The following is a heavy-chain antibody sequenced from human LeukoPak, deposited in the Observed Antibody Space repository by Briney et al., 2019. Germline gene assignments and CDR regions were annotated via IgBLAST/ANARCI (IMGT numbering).Heavy chain of an antibody. J-gene: IGHJ4*02. V-gene: IGHV3-48*03. Sequence: GGSLRLSCAAPGFTFSTYEMNWVRQAPGKGLEWVSYSSRTGSTIYYADSVKGRFTISRDSAKNSLYLKMNSLRAEDTAVYYCARIGDNYGAASDYWGQGTLVTVSS. D-gene: IGHD5-24*01. CDR1: GFTFSTYE. CDR2: SSRTGSTI. CDR3: ARIGDNYGAASDY.